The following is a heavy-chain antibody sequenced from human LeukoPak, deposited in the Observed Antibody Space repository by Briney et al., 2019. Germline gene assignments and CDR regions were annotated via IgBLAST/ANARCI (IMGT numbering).Heavy chain of an antibody. V-gene: IGHV1-3*03. CDR3: ARGREFGYWFDP. D-gene: IGHD3-10*01. CDR1: RYTFTSYA. Sequence: ASVKVSCKASRYTFTSYAMHWVRQAPGQRLEWMGWINAGNGNTKYSQEFQGRVTITRDTSASTAYMELSSLRSEDMAVYYCARGREFGYWFDPWGQGTLVTVSS. CDR2: INAGNGNT. J-gene: IGHJ5*02.